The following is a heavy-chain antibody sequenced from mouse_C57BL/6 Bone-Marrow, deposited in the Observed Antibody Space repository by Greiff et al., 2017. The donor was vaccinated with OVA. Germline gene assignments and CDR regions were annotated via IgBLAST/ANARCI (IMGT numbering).Heavy chain of an antibody. CDR1: GFSLTSYG. Sequence: QVQLKESGPGLVAPSQSLSITCTVSGFSLTSYGVDWVRQPPGKGLEWLGVIWGGGSTNYYEAHMSSLSISNDNYKSQVFLKMNSLQTDETAMYYCATIYYDYAWFAYWGQGTLVTVSA. J-gene: IGHJ3*01. V-gene: IGHV2-9*01. CDR2: IWGGGST. D-gene: IGHD2-4*01. CDR3: ATIYYDYAWFAY.